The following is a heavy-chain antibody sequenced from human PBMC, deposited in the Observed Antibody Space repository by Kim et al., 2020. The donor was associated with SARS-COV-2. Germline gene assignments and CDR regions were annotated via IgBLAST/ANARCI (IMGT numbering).Heavy chain of an antibody. D-gene: IGHD3-22*01. J-gene: IGHJ4*02. V-gene: IGHV2-5*02. CDR1: GFSLSTSGVG. CDR2: IYWDDDK. CDR3: AHSRIRRGTMIVVAAISFDY. Sequence: SGPTLVKPTQTLTLTCTFSGFSLSTSGVGVGWIRQPPGKALEWLALIYWDDDKRYSPSLKSRLTITKDTSKNQVVLTMTNMDPVDTATYYCAHSRIRRGTMIVVAAISFDYWRQGTLVTVSS.